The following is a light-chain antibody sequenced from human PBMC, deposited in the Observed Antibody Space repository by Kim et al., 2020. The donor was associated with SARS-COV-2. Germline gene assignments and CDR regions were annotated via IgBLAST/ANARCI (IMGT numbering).Light chain of an antibody. CDR1: QGISSA. Sequence: DIQMAQSPSSLSASVGDRVIITCRASQGISSALAWYQQKQGQAPKVLVYAASRLQTGVASRFSGSGSGTDYTLSISSLQPEDFATYYCQQYYNAPYSFGQGTKLEI. CDR3: QQYYNAPYS. V-gene: IGKV1-NL1*01. J-gene: IGKJ2*01. CDR2: AAS.